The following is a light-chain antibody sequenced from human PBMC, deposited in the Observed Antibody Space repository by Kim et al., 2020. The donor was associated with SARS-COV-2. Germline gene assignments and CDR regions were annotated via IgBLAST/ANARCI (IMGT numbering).Light chain of an antibody. CDR2: EDN. V-gene: IGLV3-1*01. Sequence: SYELTQPPSVSVSPGQTVSITCSGDKLGDKYVCWYQQKAGRSPLLVLYEDNVRPSGIPERFYGSNSGNTATLTISGTQAMDEADYYCQAWDSTTAVFGGG. J-gene: IGLJ2*01. CDR3: QAWDSTTAV. CDR1: KLGDKY.